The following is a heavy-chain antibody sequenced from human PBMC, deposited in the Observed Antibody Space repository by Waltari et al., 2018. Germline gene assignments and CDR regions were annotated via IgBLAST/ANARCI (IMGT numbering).Heavy chain of an antibody. CDR1: GGPFSSTSYY. V-gene: IGHV4-39*01. CDR2: VFYNEDT. D-gene: IGHD4-4*01. J-gene: IGHJ4*02. CDR3: ARRMVTTGYFDY. Sequence: QVQLQESGPGLVKPSETLSLTCTVSGGPFSSTSYYWGWTRQPPGKGLEWIGFVFYNEDTYYNPSLKSRVTISIDTSKNQFSLKLTSVTAADTAVYHCARRMVTTGYFDYWGQGTLVTVSS.